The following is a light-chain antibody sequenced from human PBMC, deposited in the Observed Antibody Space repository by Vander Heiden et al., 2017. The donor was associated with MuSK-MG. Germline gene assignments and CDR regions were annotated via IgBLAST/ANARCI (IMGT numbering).Light chain of an antibody. V-gene: IGKV1-39*01. CDR2: AAS. J-gene: IGKJ1*01. Sequence: DIQMTQSPSSLSAYVGDRVTITCRASQSISSFLNWYQQKPGKAPKLLIYAASSLPGGVPSKFSGSGSGTEFTLTIISLQPDDLATYYCQQTDITPRTFGQGTKVEIK. CDR1: QSISSF. CDR3: QQTDITPRT.